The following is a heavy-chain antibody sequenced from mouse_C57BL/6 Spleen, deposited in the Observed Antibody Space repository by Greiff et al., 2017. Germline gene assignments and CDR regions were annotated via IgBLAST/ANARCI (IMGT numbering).Heavy chain of an antibody. J-gene: IGHJ2*01. D-gene: IGHD1-1*01. Sequence: QVQLQQSGAELARPGASVKLSCTASGYTFTSYGISWVKQRTGQGLEWIGEIYPRSGNTYYNEKFKGKATLTADKSSSTAYMELRSLTSEDSAVYFCAREGVITTVVDPHYFDYWGQGTTLTVSS. CDR2: IYPRSGNT. V-gene: IGHV1-81*01. CDR3: AREGVITTVVDPHYFDY. CDR1: GYTFTSYG.